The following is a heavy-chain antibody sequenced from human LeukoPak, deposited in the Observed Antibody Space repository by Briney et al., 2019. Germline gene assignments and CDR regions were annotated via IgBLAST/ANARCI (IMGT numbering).Heavy chain of an antibody. CDR3: ARADWDTAMIDY. CDR1: GFIFSSYS. CDR2: ISSSSSYI. J-gene: IGHJ4*02. V-gene: IGHV3-21*01. D-gene: IGHD5-18*01. Sequence: GGSLRLSCAASGFIFSSYSMNWVRQAPGKGLEWVSSISSSSSYIYYADSVKGRFTISRDNAKNSLYLQMNSLRAEDTAVYYCARADWDTAMIDYWGQGALVTVSS.